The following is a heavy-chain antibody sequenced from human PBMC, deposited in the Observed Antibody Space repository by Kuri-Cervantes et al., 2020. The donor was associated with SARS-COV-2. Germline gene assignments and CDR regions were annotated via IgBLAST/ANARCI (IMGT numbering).Heavy chain of an antibody. CDR2: IYYGGST. D-gene: IGHD2-15*01. CDR3: ARDRIAPTGWDYYMDV. CDR1: GGSISSSSYY. J-gene: IGHJ6*03. Sequence: SETLSLTCTVSGGSISSSSYYWGWIRQPPGKGLERIGSIYYGGSTYYNPSLKSRVTISVDTSKNQFSLKLSSVTAADTAVYYCARDRIAPTGWDYYMDVWGKGTTVTVSS. V-gene: IGHV4-39*02.